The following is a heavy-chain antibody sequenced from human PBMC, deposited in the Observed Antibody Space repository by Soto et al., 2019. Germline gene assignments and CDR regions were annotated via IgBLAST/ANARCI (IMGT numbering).Heavy chain of an antibody. J-gene: IGHJ6*02. Sequence: SETLSLTCTVSGGSVSSGSYYWTWIRQPPGKGLEWIGYIYYSGSTNYNPSLKSRVTFSLDTSNNQFSLRLSSVTAADTAVYYCARTFCTTTSCQAHGMDVWGQGTTVTVSS. V-gene: IGHV4-61*01. CDR1: GGSVSSGSYY. D-gene: IGHD2-2*01. CDR2: IYYSGST. CDR3: ARTFCTTTSCQAHGMDV.